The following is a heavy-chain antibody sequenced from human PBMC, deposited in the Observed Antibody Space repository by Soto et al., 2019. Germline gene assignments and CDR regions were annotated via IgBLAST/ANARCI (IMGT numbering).Heavy chain of an antibody. CDR2: ISSSSSTI. J-gene: IGHJ4*02. D-gene: IGHD6-13*01. V-gene: IGHV3-48*02. CDR3: AREKGYSSSWLYCDY. Sequence: EVQLVESGGGLVQPGGSLRLSCAASGFTFSSYSMNWVRQAPGKGLEWVSYISSSSSTIYYADSVKGRFTISRDNAKNSLYLQMNSLRDEDTAVYYCAREKGYSSSWLYCDYWGQGTLFTVSS. CDR1: GFTFSSYS.